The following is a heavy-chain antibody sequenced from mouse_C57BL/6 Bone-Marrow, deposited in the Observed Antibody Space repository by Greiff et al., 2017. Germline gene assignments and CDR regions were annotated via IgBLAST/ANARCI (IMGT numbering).Heavy chain of an antibody. CDR1: GYSITSGYY. CDR2: ISYDGSN. J-gene: IGHJ4*01. Sequence: EVQLQESGPGLVKPSQSLSLTCSVTGYSITSGYYWYWIRQFPGNKLEWMGYISYDGSNNSNPSLKNRISITRDTSKNQFFLKLNSVTTEDTAAYYCAKIYYYGTPDAMDYWGQGTSVTVSS. V-gene: IGHV3-6*01. CDR3: AKIYYYGTPDAMDY. D-gene: IGHD1-1*01.